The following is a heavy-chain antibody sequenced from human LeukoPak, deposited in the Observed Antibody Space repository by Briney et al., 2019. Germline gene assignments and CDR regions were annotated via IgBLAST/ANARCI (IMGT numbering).Heavy chain of an antibody. CDR3: VKGRITMVRGVFDY. Sequence: GGSLRLSCSAFGFTFSSYAMHWVRQAPGKGLEYVSAISSNGGSTYYADSVKGRFTISRDNSKNTLYLQMGSLRAEDTAVYYCVKGRITMVRGVFDYWGQGTLVTVSS. CDR1: GFTFSSYA. CDR2: ISSNGGST. V-gene: IGHV3-64D*09. D-gene: IGHD3-10*01. J-gene: IGHJ4*02.